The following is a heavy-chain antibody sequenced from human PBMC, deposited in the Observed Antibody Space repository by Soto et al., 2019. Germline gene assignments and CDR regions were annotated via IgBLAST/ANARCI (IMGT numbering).Heavy chain of an antibody. CDR3: TRTSSYGDLVDY. Sequence: GSVKDSCKASGYTFTGYYMHWVRQAPGQELEWMGWIKPNSGGTNYAKKFQGWDTMLRDTSISTAYMDLSRLRCEGTAVDSCTRTSSYGDLVDYWGQGTLVTVSS. V-gene: IGHV1-2*04. CDR1: GYTFTGYY. CDR2: IKPNSGGT. J-gene: IGHJ4*02. D-gene: IGHD4-17*01.